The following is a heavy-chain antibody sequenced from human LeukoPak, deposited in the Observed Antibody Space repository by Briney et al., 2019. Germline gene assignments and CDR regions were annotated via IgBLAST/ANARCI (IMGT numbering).Heavy chain of an antibody. Sequence: SQTLSLTCNVSGGSISSGGYYWSWIRQHPGKGLEWIGYIYYSGSTYYNPSLKSRVTISVDTSKNQFSLKLSSVTAADTAVYYCARGQGECSSTSCYAEDYWGQGTLVTVSS. V-gene: IGHV4-31*03. D-gene: IGHD2-2*01. CDR2: IYYSGST. CDR1: GGSISSGGYY. J-gene: IGHJ4*02. CDR3: ARGQGECSSTSCYAEDY.